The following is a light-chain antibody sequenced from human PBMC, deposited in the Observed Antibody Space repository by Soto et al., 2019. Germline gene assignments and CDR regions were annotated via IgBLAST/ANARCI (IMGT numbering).Light chain of an antibody. CDR1: QSISSW. V-gene: IGKV1-5*03. CDR2: KAS. CDR3: KQSFT. Sequence: DIQMTQSPSTLSASVGDRVTITCRASQSISSWLAWYQQKPGKAPKLLIYKASSLESGVPSRFSGSGSGTEFTLTISSLQPDDLATYNCKQSFTLALGPKWISN. J-gene: IGKJ3*01.